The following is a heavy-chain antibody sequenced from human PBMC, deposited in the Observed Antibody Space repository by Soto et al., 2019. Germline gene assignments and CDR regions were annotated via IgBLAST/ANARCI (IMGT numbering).Heavy chain of an antibody. CDR3: ARGGRLAYFQH. V-gene: IGHV4-34*01. CDR2: INHSGST. CDR1: GGSFSVYY. D-gene: IGHD6-19*01. Sequence: SETLSLTCAVYGGSFSVYYWSWIRHPPGKGLEWIGEINHSGSTNYNPSLKSRVTISVDTSKNQFSLKLSSVTAADTAVYYCARGGRLAYFQHWGQGTLVTVSS. J-gene: IGHJ1*01.